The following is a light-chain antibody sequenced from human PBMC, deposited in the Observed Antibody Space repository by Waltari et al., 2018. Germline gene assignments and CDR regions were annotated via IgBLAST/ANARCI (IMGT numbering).Light chain of an antibody. CDR1: QSVGTN. CDR3: QQYNNWPFT. J-gene: IGKJ4*01. Sequence: EIVMTQSPAILSVSPGERATLSCRASQSVGTNLAWYQQKPGQAPRLLFYGASTRATGIPARFSGSGSGTEFTLTISSLQSEDFAVYYCQQYNNWPFTFGGGTKVEIK. V-gene: IGKV3-15*01. CDR2: GAS.